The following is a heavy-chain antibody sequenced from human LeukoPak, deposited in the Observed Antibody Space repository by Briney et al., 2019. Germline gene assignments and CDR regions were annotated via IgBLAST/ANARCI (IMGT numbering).Heavy chain of an antibody. Sequence: GASVKVSCKASGYTFTGYYMHWVRQAPGQGLEWMGWISPKSGGTNYEQKFQGRVIMTRDTSISTAYMELSRLRPDDTAVYYCARHMTTANNWFDPWGQGTLVTVSS. D-gene: IGHD1-1*01. V-gene: IGHV1-2*02. CDR2: ISPKSGGT. CDR3: ARHMTTANNWFDP. J-gene: IGHJ5*02. CDR1: GYTFTGYY.